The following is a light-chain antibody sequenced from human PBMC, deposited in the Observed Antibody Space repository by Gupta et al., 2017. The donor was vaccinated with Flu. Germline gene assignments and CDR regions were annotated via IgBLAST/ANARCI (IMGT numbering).Light chain of an antibody. CDR3: RQCESCPWT. CDR2: SPI. CDR1: LSVSANY. V-gene: IGKV3-20*01. J-gene: IGKJ1*01. Sequence: TPSSDLLSLSPGDSATLPCRATLSVSANYLAWYQPKPSQAHRLLRYSPIARDAGVPDRVSGSGSGTGTDFTLKITSLDAEDVALYHCRQCESCPWTFGQGTTVEVK.